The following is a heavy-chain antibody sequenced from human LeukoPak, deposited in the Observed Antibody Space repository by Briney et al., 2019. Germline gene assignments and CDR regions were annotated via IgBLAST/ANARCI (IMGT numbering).Heavy chain of an antibody. J-gene: IGHJ4*02. Sequence: GGSLRLSCAASGFTFSSYAMHWVRQAPGKGLEWVAVISYDGSNKYYADSVKGRFTIPRDNSKNTLYLQMNSLRAEDTAVYYCARDGDTAMGFDYWGQGTLVTVS. CDR3: ARDGDTAMGFDY. D-gene: IGHD5-18*01. CDR1: GFTFSSYA. CDR2: ISYDGSNK. V-gene: IGHV3-30*04.